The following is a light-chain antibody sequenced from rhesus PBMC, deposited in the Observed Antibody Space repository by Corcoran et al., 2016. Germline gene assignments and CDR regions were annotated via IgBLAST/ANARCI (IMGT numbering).Light chain of an antibody. CDR3: CSFRTGYTYM. Sequence: QSALTQPPSVSKSLGQSVTISCTGTSSDVGGYNYVSWYQQHPGKAPKLLIYEVTKRPSGVSDRFSGSKSSNTASLTISGLQAEDEADYYGCSFRTGYTYMFGAGTRLTVL. V-gene: IGLV2-38*01. CDR1: SSDVGGYNY. CDR2: EVT. J-gene: IGLJ1*01.